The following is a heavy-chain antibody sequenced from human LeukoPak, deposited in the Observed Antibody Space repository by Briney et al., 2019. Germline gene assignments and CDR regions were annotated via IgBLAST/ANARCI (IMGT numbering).Heavy chain of an antibody. J-gene: IGHJ4*02. CDR1: GFTFSSYA. V-gene: IGHV3-30*04. CDR2: ISYDGSNK. D-gene: IGHD3-10*01. Sequence: QTGGSLRLSCAASGFTFSSYAMHWVRQAPGKGLEWVAVISYDGSNKYYADSVKGRFTISRDNSKNTLYLQMNSLRAEDTAVYYCCCGSGFWGQGTLVTVSS. CDR3: CCGSGF.